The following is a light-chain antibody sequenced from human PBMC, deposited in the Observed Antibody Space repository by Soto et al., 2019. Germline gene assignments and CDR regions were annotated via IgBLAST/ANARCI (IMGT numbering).Light chain of an antibody. CDR2: AAS. CDR3: QQSYSVWT. V-gene: IGKV1-39*01. J-gene: IGKJ1*01. CDR1: QSISSY. Sequence: DIQMTQSPSSLYASVGDRVTITCRASQSISSYLNWYQQKPGKAPKLLIYAASSLQSGVPSRFSGSGSGTDFTLTISSLQPEDFATYYCQQSYSVWTFGQGTKVDIK.